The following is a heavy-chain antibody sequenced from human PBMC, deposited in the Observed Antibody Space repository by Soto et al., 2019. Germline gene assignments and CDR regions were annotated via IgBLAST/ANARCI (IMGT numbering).Heavy chain of an antibody. CDR2: IYWDDDE. CDR3: ARLIRWSWFVP. J-gene: IGHJ5*02. CDR1: GFLVSTSGMG. D-gene: IGHD3-16*01. Sequence: QITLKESGPTVVKPTQTLRLTCTFSGFLVSTSGMGVGWIRQPPGKALEWLTLIYWDDDERFNPSLKTRLTITRDTANNHVGPTMTNMGPEDTATDYCARLIRWSWFVPWGQGTLVSVAS. V-gene: IGHV2-5*02.